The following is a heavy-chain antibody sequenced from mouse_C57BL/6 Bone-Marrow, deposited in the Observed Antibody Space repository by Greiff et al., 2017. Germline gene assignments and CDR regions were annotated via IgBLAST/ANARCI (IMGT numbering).Heavy chain of an antibody. D-gene: IGHD1-1*01. Sequence: QVQLQQSGPELVKPGASVKISCKASGYTFTDYYINWVKQRPGQGLEWIGWIFPGSGSTYYNEKFKGKATLTVDKSSSTAYMLLSSLTSEDSAVYFYARAFYYGSSYAMDYWGQGTSVTVSS. J-gene: IGHJ4*01. CDR3: ARAFYYGSSYAMDY. CDR2: IFPGSGST. CDR1: GYTFTDYY. V-gene: IGHV1-75*01.